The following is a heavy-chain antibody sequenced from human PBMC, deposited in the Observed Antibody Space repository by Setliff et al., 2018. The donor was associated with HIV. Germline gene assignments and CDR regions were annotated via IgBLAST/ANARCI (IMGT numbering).Heavy chain of an antibody. CDR1: GYSFTSYW. CDR2: IYPGDSDT. Sequence: PGKSLKISCKVSGYSFTSYWVAWVRQMPGKGLEWMGIIYPGDSDTRYSPSFQGQVTISVDKSTSTAYLQWNSLKASDTAIYYCARALDFLTEQLNWFFPLWGRGTLVTVSS. CDR3: ARALDFLTEQLNWFFPL. J-gene: IGHJ2*01. D-gene: IGHD3-9*01. V-gene: IGHV5-51*03.